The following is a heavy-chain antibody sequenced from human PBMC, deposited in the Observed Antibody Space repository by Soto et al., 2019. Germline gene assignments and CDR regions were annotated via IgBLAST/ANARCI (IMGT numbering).Heavy chain of an antibody. V-gene: IGHV1-2*02. J-gene: IGHJ1*01. CDR3: ARERSPSSSLDQLYL. CDR2: INPNSGGT. Sequence: ASVKVSCKASGYTFTGYYMHWVRQAPGQGLEWMGWINPNSGGTNYAQKFQGRVTMARATSISTAYMELSRLRSDDTAMYYCARERSPSSSLDQLYLCGQGTLVTVYS. CDR1: GYTFTGYY. D-gene: IGHD2-2*01.